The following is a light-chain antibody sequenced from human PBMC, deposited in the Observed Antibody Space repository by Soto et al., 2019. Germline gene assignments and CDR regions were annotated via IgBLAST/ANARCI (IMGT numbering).Light chain of an antibody. CDR3: GSCACRFTFV. Sequence: QSALTQPASVSGSPGQSIAISCTGTRSDVGDYNYVSWYQQHPGKAPKLMISEVTNRPSGVSDRFSGSKSGNPASLTISGLQAEDEADYYCGSCACRFTFVFGTGTNVTVL. J-gene: IGLJ1*01. CDR1: RSDVGDYNY. CDR2: EVT. V-gene: IGLV2-14*01.